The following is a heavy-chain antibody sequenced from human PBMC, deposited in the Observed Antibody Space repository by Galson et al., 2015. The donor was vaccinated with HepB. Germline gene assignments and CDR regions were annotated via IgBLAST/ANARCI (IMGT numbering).Heavy chain of an antibody. Sequence: SLRLSCAASGFTFSSYAMHWVRQAPGKGLEWVAVISYDGSNKYYADSVKGRFTISRDNSKNTLYLQMNSLRAEDTAVYYCARVALFRGGSYGADAFDIWGQGTMVTVSS. J-gene: IGHJ3*02. CDR2: ISYDGSNK. CDR3: ARVALFRGGSYGADAFDI. D-gene: IGHD1-26*01. CDR1: GFTFSSYA. V-gene: IGHV3-30*04.